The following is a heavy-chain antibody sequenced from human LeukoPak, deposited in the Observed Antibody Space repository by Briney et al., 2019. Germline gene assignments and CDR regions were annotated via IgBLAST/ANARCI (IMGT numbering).Heavy chain of an antibody. J-gene: IGHJ5*02. Sequence: SVKVSCKASGGTFSSYAISWVRQAPGQGLEWMGRIIPILGIANYAQKSQGRVTITADKSTSTAYMELSSLRSEDTAVYYCARQSNLAPFDPWGQGTLVTVSS. V-gene: IGHV1-69*04. CDR3: ARQSNLAPFDP. CDR1: GGTFSSYA. CDR2: IIPILGIA.